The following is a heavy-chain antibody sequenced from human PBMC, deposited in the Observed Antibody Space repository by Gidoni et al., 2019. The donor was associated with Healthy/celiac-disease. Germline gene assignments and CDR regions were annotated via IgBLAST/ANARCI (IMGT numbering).Heavy chain of an antibody. J-gene: IGHJ4*02. V-gene: IGHV3-72*01. Sequence: EVQLVESGGGLVQPGWSLRLSCAASGFTFSDHYRDWVRQAPGKGLEWVGRTRNKANSYTTEYAASVKGRFTISRDDSKNSLYLQMNSLKTEDTAVYYCARVLEYYYGSGYDYWGQGTLVTVSS. CDR3: ARVLEYYYGSGYDY. CDR2: TRNKANSYTT. D-gene: IGHD3-10*01. CDR1: GFTFSDHY.